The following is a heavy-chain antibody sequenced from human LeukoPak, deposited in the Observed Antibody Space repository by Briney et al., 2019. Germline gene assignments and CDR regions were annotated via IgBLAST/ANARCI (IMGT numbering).Heavy chain of an antibody. V-gene: IGHV3-74*03. Sequence: GGSLRLSCAASGFSFSGSWMHWVRHAPAKGLVWVSRINSDGSTTTYADSVQGRFTISRDNAKNTLYLQMNSLRAEDTAVYYCIRGLGGGSDYWGLGTLVTVTS. J-gene: IGHJ4*02. D-gene: IGHD4-23*01. CDR2: INSDGSTT. CDR1: GFSFSGSW. CDR3: IRGLGGGSDY.